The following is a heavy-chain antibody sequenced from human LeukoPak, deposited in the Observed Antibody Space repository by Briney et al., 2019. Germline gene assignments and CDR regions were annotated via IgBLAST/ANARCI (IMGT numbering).Heavy chain of an antibody. CDR3: ATRQRVVAATVDWFDP. V-gene: IGHV1-69*13. J-gene: IGHJ5*02. CDR2: IIPIFGTA. CDR1: GGTFSSYA. D-gene: IGHD2-15*01. Sequence: SVKVSCKASGGTFSSYAISWVRQTPGQGLEWMGGIIPIFGTANYAQKFQGRVTITADESTSTAYMELSSLRSGDTAVYYCATRQRVVAATVDWFDPWGQGTLVTVSS.